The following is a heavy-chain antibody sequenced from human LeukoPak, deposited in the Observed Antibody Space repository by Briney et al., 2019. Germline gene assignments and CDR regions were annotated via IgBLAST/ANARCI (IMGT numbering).Heavy chain of an antibody. D-gene: IGHD5-18*01. J-gene: IGHJ4*02. CDR1: GYTFTSYG. CDR3: ARVRYSYGPFDY. CDR2: ISAYNGNT. V-gene: IGHV1-18*01. Sequence: ASVKVSCKASGYTFTSYGISWVRQAPGQGLEWMGWISAYNGNTNYAQKFQGRVTMTRDTSISTAYMELSRLRSDDTAVYYCARVRYSYGPFDYWGQGTLVTVSS.